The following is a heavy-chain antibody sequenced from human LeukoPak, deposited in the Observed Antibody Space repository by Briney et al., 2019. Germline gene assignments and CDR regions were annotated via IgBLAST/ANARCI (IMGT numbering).Heavy chain of an antibody. V-gene: IGHV5-51*01. D-gene: IGHD3-10*01. CDR1: GYSFTSYW. Sequence: GESLKTSCKGSGYSFTSYWIGWVRQMPGKGLEWMGIIYPGDSDTRYSPSFQGQVTISADKSISTAYLQWSSLKASDTAMYYCTTRLLWFGELLADFDYWGQGTLVTVSS. CDR2: IYPGDSDT. J-gene: IGHJ4*02. CDR3: TTRLLWFGELLADFDY.